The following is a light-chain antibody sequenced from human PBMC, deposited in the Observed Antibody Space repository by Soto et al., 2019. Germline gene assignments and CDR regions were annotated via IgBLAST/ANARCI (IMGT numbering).Light chain of an antibody. CDR2: EVT. Sequence: QSALTQPASVSGSPGQSITISCTGTSSDVGDYNYVSWYQQHPGKAPKLMIYEVTNRPSGVSNRFSGSKSGNTASLTISGLQAGDEADYYCSSYTSRSTVVFGGGTKLTVL. J-gene: IGLJ2*01. V-gene: IGLV2-14*01. CDR3: SSYTSRSTVV. CDR1: SSDVGDYNY.